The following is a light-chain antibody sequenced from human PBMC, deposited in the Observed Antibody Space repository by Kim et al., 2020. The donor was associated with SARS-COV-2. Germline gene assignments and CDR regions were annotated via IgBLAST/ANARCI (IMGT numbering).Light chain of an antibody. CDR3: QQYNNCPRS. Sequence: EIVMTQSPATLSVSPGERATLSCRASQSVSSNLAWYQQKPGQAPRLLIYGASTRATGIPARFSGSGSGTEFTLTISSLQSEDFAVYYCQQYNNCPRSFRQGTQVDI. CDR1: QSVSSN. CDR2: GAS. J-gene: IGKJ1*01. V-gene: IGKV3-15*01.